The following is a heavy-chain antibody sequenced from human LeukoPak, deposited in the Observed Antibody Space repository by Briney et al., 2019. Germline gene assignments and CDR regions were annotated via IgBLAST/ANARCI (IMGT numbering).Heavy chain of an antibody. J-gene: IGHJ4*02. D-gene: IGHD5-18*01. CDR1: GGSISSSSYY. Sequence: PSETLSLTCTVSGGSISSSSYYWGWNRQPPGKGLEWLGSIYYSGSTYYNPSLKSRVTIPVDTSKNQFSLKLSSVTAAGTAVYYCARTDTAMVPTEYWGQGTLVTVSS. V-gene: IGHV4-39*07. CDR2: IYYSGST. CDR3: ARTDTAMVPTEY.